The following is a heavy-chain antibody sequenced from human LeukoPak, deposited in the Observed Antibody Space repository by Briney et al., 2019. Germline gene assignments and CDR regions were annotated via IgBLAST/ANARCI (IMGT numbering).Heavy chain of an antibody. V-gene: IGHV1-2*02. D-gene: IGHD6-13*01. J-gene: IGHJ6*02. CDR1: GYTFTGYY. CDR3: ARDVQQLANYYYYGLDV. CDR2: INTNSGGT. Sequence: GASVKVSCKASGYTFTGYYMHWVRQAPGQGLDWMGWINTNSGGTKYAQKLQGRVTKTRDTSIKAAYMELSRLRSDDTAVYYCARDVQQLANYYYYGLDVWGQGTTVTVSS.